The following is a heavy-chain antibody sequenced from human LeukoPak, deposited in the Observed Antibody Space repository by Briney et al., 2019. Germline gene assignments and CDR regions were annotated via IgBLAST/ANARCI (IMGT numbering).Heavy chain of an antibody. CDR1: GYSFSTYT. D-gene: IGHD5-24*01. CDR2: INAGNGNT. Sequence: GASVKVSCKASGYSFSTYTMNWVRQAPGQRLEWMGWINAGNGNTKYSQKFQGRVTITRDTSASTAYMEMRSLRSEDTAVYYCAREIDRDDYNRFFDYWGPGTLVTVSS. J-gene: IGHJ4*02. CDR3: AREIDRDDYNRFFDY. V-gene: IGHV1-3*01.